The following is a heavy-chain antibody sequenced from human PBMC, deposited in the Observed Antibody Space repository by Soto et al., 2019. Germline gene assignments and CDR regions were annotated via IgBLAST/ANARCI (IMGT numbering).Heavy chain of an antibody. CDR2: IKYDGSET. D-gene: IGHD6-19*01. J-gene: IGHJ4*02. CDR3: ARYSSAWGL. Sequence: GGSLRLSCAASGFTFSTYLMSWVRQAPGKGLEWVANIKYDGSETYYVDSVKGRFTISRDNAKNSLYLQMNSLRGEDTAVYYSARYSSAWGLWGQGTLVTVSS. V-gene: IGHV3-7*01. CDR1: GFTFSTYL.